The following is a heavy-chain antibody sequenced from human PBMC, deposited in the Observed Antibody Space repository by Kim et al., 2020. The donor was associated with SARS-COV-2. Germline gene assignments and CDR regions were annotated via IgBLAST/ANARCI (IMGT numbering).Heavy chain of an antibody. CDR1: GFTFSSYW. J-gene: IGHJ5*02. Sequence: GGSLRLSCAASGFTFSSYWMQWVRQGPGKGLQWVSRIKDDGTMTNYANSVKGRFTVSRDNAKNTLYLQMNSLRAEDTAIYYCTRAYCDGDCYLFAPWGQGTLVTVSS. CDR3: TRAYCDGDCYLFAP. V-gene: IGHV3-74*01. D-gene: IGHD2-21*02. CDR2: IKDDGTMT.